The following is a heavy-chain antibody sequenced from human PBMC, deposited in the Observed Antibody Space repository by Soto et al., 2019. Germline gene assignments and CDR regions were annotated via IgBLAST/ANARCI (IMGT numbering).Heavy chain of an antibody. D-gene: IGHD3-3*01. V-gene: IGHV3-43*01. Sequence: GGSLRLSCAASGVRFDDYNMHWVRQAPGKGLEWVSLITWNGGNKYYEDSVKGRFTISRDGTTQSVSLQMTSLKREDTGVYYCARETLSFGSALDVWGQGTTVTVSS. J-gene: IGHJ6*02. CDR3: ARETLSFGSALDV. CDR1: GVRFDDYN. CDR2: ITWNGGNK.